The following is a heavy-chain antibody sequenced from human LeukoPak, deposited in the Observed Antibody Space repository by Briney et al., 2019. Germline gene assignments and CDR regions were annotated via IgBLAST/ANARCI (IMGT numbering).Heavy chain of an antibody. V-gene: IGHV4-4*07. D-gene: IGHD2/OR15-2a*01. J-gene: IGHJ4*02. CDR3: ARDFYGDDGHHPFDY. CDR1: GASISNYY. Sequence: SETLSLTCSVSGASISNYYWNWLRQPPGKGLEWVGRIFASGSTNYNPSLKSRVTISMDKSKNHFSLNLKPVTAADTAFYYCARDFYGDDGHHPFDYWGQGILVTVSS. CDR2: IFASGST.